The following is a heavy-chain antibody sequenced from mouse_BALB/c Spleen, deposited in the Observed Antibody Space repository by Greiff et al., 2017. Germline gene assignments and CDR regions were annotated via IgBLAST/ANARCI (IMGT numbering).Heavy chain of an antibody. CDR3: ARRGPPYFDY. Sequence: EVHLVESGGGLVKPGGSLKLSCAASGFTFSSYTMSWVRQTPEKRLEWVAYISNGGGSTYYPDTVKGRFTISRDNAKNTLYLQMSSLKSEDTAMYYCARRGPPYFDYWGQGTTLTVSS. CDR1: GFTFSSYT. J-gene: IGHJ2*01. D-gene: IGHD6-1*01. CDR2: ISNGGGST. V-gene: IGHV5-12-2*01.